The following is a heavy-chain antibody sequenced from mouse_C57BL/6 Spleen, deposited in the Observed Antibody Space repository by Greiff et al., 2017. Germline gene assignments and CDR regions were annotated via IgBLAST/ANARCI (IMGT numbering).Heavy chain of an antibody. D-gene: IGHD2-1*01. CDR2: IYPGSGST. Sequence: QVQLKQPGAELVKPGASVKMSCKASGYTFTSYWITWVKQRPGQGLEWIGDIYPGSGSTNYNEKFKSKATLTVDTSSSTAYMQLSSLTSEDSAVYYCARDGGNYVGFAYWGQGTLVTVSA. J-gene: IGHJ3*01. V-gene: IGHV1-55*01. CDR3: ARDGGNYVGFAY. CDR1: GYTFTSYW.